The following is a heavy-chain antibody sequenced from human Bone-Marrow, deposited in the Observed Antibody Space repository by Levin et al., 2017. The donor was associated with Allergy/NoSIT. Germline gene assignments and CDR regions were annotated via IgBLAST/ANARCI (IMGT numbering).Heavy chain of an antibody. Sequence: GESLKISCTDSGFTFTSFSSHTMNWLRQAPGKGLEWVASIGSGGSYIYYADSIEGRFTISRDNAKKSLFLQMDYLRGDETAVYYCAREYDKLANFDYWCQGILVTVSS. D-gene: IGHD3-16*01. CDR2: IGSGGSYI. CDR3: AREYDKLANFDY. CDR1: GFTFTSFSSHT. J-gene: IGHJ4*02. V-gene: IGHV3-21*01.